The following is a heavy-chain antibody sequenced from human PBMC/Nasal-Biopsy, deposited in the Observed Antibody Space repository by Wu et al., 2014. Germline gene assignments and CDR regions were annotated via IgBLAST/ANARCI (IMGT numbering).Heavy chain of an antibody. J-gene: IGHJ4*02. CDR1: GFTFSNYA. D-gene: IGHD2-8*02. CDR2: ISGRDGVT. Sequence: LRLSCAASGFTFSNYAMSWVRQAPGKGLEWVSTISGRDGVTYYADSVRGRFSISRDNFNPTLYLQMNSLSAEDTALYYCTKGEDDILLAVYSDYWGQGTMVTVSS. CDR3: TKGEDDILLAVYSDY. V-gene: IGHV3-23*01.